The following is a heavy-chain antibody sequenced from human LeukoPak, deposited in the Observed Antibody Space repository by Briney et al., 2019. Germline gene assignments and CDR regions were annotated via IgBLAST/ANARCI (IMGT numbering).Heavy chain of an antibody. J-gene: IGHJ5*02. V-gene: IGHV3-23*01. CDR1: GFTFSSYA. CDR2: ISGSGGSI. CDR3: AKAAKLGYCSSTSCRNWFDP. D-gene: IGHD2-2*01. Sequence: GGSLRLSCAASGFTFSSYAMSWVRRAPGKGLEWVSAISGSGGSIYYADSVKGRFTISRDNSKNTLYLQMNSLRAEDTAVYYCAKAAKLGYCSSTSCRNWFDPWGQGTLVTVSS.